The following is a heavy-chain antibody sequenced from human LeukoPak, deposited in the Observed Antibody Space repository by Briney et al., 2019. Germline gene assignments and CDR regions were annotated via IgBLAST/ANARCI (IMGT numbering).Heavy chain of an antibody. CDR3: AKRGIAAANWYFDL. Sequence: GGSLRLSCVASGFTFSSYGMSWVRQAPGKGLEWVSVISGSGGSTYYADSVKGRFTISRDNSKNTLYLQMNSLRVEDTAVYYCAKRGIAAANWYFDLWGRGTLVTVSS. CDR1: GFTFSSYG. V-gene: IGHV3-23*01. CDR2: ISGSGGST. D-gene: IGHD6-13*01. J-gene: IGHJ2*01.